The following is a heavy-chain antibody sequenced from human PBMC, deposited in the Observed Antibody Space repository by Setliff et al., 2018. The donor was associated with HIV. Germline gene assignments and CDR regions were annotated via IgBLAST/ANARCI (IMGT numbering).Heavy chain of an antibody. J-gene: IGHJ6*02. V-gene: IGHV4-4*07. CDR2: IYTGGST. CDR1: GGSISDYY. CDR3: ARDPNYLDV. D-gene: IGHD3-10*01. Sequence: SETMSLTCSVSGGSISDYYWRWVRQPAGKGLEWIGRIYTGGSTKFNPSLGGRASLSVDKSNNQVSLKLTSVTAADTAIYYCARDPNYLDVWGQGTTVTVTS.